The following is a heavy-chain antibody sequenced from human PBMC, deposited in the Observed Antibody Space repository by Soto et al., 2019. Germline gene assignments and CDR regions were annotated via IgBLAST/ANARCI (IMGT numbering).Heavy chain of an antibody. CDR3: ARVNVLRFLEWLPQNNWFDP. CDR2: IYYSGST. J-gene: IGHJ5*02. D-gene: IGHD3-3*01. Sequence: SETLSLTCTVSGGSISSGGYYWSWIRQHPGKGLEWIGYIYYSGSTYYNPSLKSRVTISVDTSKNQFSLKLSSVTAADTAVYYCARVNVLRFLEWLPQNNWFDPWGQGTLVTVSS. CDR1: GGSISSGGYY. V-gene: IGHV4-31*03.